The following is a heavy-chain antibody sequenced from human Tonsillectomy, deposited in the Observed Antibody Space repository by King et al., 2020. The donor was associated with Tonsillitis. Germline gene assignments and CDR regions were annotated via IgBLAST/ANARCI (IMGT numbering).Heavy chain of an antibody. V-gene: IGHV3-30*18. D-gene: IGHD4-23*01. CDR3: AKDYGDNRHAFDI. J-gene: IGHJ3*02. Sequence: VQLVESGGGVVQPGRSLRLSCAASGFTFSSYGMHWVRQAPGKGLEWVAVISYDGSKKYYADSVKGRFIISRDNSKNTLYLHMNSLRAEDTAVYYCAKDYGDNRHAFDIWGQGTMVTVSS. CDR1: GFTFSSYG. CDR2: ISYDGSKK.